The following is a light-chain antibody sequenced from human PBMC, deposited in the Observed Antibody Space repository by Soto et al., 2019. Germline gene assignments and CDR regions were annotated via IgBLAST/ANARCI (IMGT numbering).Light chain of an antibody. CDR3: QKYNGTPRT. J-gene: IGKJ1*01. CDR2: EAS. Sequence: GDRVTITCRASQDISGHLAWYQQKPGKVPKLLIYEASTLQSRVPSRFSASGSGTDFTLTISSLQPEDVAIYYCQKYNGTPRTFGQGTKVELK. CDR1: QDISGH. V-gene: IGKV1-27*01.